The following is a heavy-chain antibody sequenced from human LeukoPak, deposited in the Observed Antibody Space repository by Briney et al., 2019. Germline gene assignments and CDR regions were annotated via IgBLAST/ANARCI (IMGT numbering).Heavy chain of an antibody. CDR1: GGSISSSSYY. V-gene: IGHV4-39*01. D-gene: IGHD5-18*01. J-gene: IGHJ4*02. CDR3: ASPPSYGFYYFDY. CDR2: IYYSGST. Sequence: PSETLSLTCTVSGGSISSSSYYWGWIRQPPGKGLEWIGSIYYSGSTYYNPSLKSRVTISVDTSKNQFSLKLSSVTAADTAVYYCASPPSYGFYYFDYWRQGTLVTVSS.